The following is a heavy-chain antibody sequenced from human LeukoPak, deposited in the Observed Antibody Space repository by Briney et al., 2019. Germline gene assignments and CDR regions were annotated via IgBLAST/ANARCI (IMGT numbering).Heavy chain of an antibody. D-gene: IGHD2-15*01. Sequence: SETLSLTCTVSGGSISSSSYYWGWIRQPPGKGLEWIGSIYYSGKTYYTPSLKSRVTISVDTSKNQFSLNLTSVTAADTAVYYCARHYGYCFGPSCLKPLDCWGQGTLVTVSS. CDR2: IYYSGKT. J-gene: IGHJ4*02. CDR1: GGSISSSSYY. CDR3: ARHYGYCFGPSCLKPLDC. V-gene: IGHV4-39*01.